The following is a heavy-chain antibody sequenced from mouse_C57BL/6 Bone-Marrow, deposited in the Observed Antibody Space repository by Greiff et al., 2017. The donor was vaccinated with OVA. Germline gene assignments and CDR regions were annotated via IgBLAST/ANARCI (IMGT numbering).Heavy chain of an antibody. CDR1: GYTFTSYW. CDR3: ARKWLPDGPWVAD. J-gene: IGHJ3*01. V-gene: IGHV1-59*01. D-gene: IGHD1-2*01. CDR2: IDPSDSYT. Sequence: QVQLQQPGAELVRPGTSVKLSCKASGYTFTSYWMHWVKQRPGQGLEWIGVIDPSDSYTNSNQKFKGTATLTVDTSSSTTYMQLRSPTSEDAAVYYCARKWLPDGPWVADWGQGTLVTVSA.